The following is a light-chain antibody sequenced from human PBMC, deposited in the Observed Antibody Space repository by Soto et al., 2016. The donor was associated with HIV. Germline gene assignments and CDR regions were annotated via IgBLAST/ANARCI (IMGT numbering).Light chain of an antibody. J-gene: IGLJ3*02. CDR1: NVGSKS. CDR3: QVWDSSSDHWV. Sequence: SYELTQPPSLSVAPRQTARITCGGNNVGSKSVHWYQQKPGQAPVLVVYDDDDRPSGIPERFSGSSSGNTATLTISRVEIGDEADHYCQVWDSSSDHWVFGGGTKLTVL. V-gene: IGLV3-21*02. CDR2: DDD.